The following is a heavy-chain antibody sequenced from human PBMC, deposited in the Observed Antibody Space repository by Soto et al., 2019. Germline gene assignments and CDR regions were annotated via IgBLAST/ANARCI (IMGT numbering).Heavy chain of an antibody. CDR1: GYTFTTYD. D-gene: IGHD3-3*01. Sequence: ASVKVSCKASGYTFTTYDISWVRQAPGQGLEWMGGIIPIFGTANYAQKFQGRVTITADESTSTAYMELSSLRSEDTAVYYCAREGTIFGVVTPDGMDVWGQGTTVTVSS. CDR3: AREGTIFGVVTPDGMDV. J-gene: IGHJ6*02. CDR2: IIPIFGTA. V-gene: IGHV1-69*13.